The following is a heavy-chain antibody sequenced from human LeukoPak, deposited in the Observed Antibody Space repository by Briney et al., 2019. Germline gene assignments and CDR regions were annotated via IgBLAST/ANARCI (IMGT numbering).Heavy chain of an antibody. J-gene: IGHJ6*03. V-gene: IGHV3-11*04. CDR2: ISSSGSTI. CDR3: ARRSSSAPYYYYYYMDV. Sequence: GGSLRLSCAASGFSFSDYYMTWIRQAPGKGLEWVSYISSSGSTIYYADSVKGRFTISRDNAKNSLYLQMNSLRAEDTAVYYCARRSSSAPYYYYYYMDVWGKGTTVTVSS. D-gene: IGHD6-6*01. CDR1: GFSFSDYY.